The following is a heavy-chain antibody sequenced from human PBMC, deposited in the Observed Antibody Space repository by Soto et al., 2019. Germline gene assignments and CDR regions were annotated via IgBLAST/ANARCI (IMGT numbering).Heavy chain of an antibody. CDR2: INHSGST. J-gene: IGHJ6*03. Sequence: SETLSLTCAVYGGSFSGYYWSWIRQPPGKGLEWIGEINHSGSTNYNPSLKSRVTISVDTSKNQFSLKLSSVTAADTAVYFCARQQYCGSSTYYDSLYYQYMAVWGKGTMVTVSS. D-gene: IGHD3-16*01. V-gene: IGHV4-34*01. CDR3: ARQQYCGSSTYYDSLYYQYMAV. CDR1: GGSFSGYY.